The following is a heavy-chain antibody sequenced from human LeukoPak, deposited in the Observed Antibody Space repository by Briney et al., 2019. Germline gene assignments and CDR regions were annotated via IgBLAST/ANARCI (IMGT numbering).Heavy chain of an antibody. CDR3: ARVSPYYYYYGMDV. Sequence: SQTLSLTCTVSGGSISSGGYHWSWIRQHPGKGLEWIGYIYYSGSTYYNPSPKSRVTISVGTSKNQFSLKLSSVTAADTAVYYCARVSPYYYYYGMDVWGQGTTVTVSS. CDR1: GGSISSGGYH. CDR2: IYYSGST. J-gene: IGHJ6*02. V-gene: IGHV4-31*03.